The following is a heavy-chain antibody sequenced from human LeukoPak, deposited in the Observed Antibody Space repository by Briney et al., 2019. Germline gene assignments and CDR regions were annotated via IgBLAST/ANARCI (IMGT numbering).Heavy chain of an antibody. CDR2: ISRTSSYI. J-gene: IGHJ4*02. CDR3: ARMRDDNLDY. Sequence: GGSLRLSCAASGFTFSSYSINWFRQAPGKGLEWFSSISRTSSYIYYIDSVKGRFTISRDNAKNYLYLQMNSLRAEDTAVYYCARMRDDNLDYWGQGTLVTVSS. D-gene: IGHD5-24*01. V-gene: IGHV3-21*01. CDR1: GFTFSSYS.